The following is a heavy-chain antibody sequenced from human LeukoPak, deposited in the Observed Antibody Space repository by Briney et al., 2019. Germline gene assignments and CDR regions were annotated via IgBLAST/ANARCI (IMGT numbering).Heavy chain of an antibody. J-gene: IGHJ5*02. CDR3: ARAPYGDLRYIWFDP. V-gene: IGHV4-59*13. D-gene: IGHD4-17*01. Sequence: SETLSLTCTVSGGSISTYYWSWIRQSPGKGLEWIGNAYYTGSTVYNPSLKSRVSMSVDTTKNQFSLVLISVAAADTAVYYCARAPYGDLRYIWFDPWGQGTQVTVSS. CDR2: AYYTGST. CDR1: GGSISTYY.